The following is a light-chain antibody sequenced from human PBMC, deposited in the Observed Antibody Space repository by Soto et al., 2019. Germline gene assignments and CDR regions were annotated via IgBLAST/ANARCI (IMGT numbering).Light chain of an antibody. J-gene: IGKJ4*01. CDR3: QQLNGYLT. CDR1: QGIASY. V-gene: IGKV1-9*01. CDR2: AAS. Sequence: DIQLTQSPSFLSASVGDRVTITCRASQGIASYLAWYQQKPGTAPKLRIYAASILQSGVPSRCSGSGSGTEFTRTISSLQPEDSATYYCQQLNGYLTFGGGTKVEIK.